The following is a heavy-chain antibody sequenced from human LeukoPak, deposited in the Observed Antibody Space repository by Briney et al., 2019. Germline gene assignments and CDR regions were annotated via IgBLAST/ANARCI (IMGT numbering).Heavy chain of an antibody. D-gene: IGHD6-13*01. CDR1: GGSISSSNW. J-gene: IGHJ6*03. V-gene: IGHV4-4*02. CDR3: ARVPPQPVYYYYYYMDV. CDR2: IYHSGST. Sequence: SGTLSLTCAVSGGSISSSNWWSWVRQPPGKGLEWIGEIYHSGSTNYNPSLRSRVTISVDKSKNQFSLKLSSVTAADTAVYYCARVPPQPVYYYYYYMDVWGKGTTVTVSS.